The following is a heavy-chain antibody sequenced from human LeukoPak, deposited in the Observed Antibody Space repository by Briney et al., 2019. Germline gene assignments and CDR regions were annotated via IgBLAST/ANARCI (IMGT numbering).Heavy chain of an antibody. CDR2: ISYDGSNK. CDR3: AREPMGVTADY. D-gene: IGHD1-26*01. CDR1: GFTFSSYG. V-gene: IGHV3-30*19. J-gene: IGHJ4*02. Sequence: GGSLRLSCAASGFTFSSYGMHWVRQAPGKGLEWVAVISYDGSNKYYADSVKGRFTISRDNSKNTLYLQMNSLRAEDTAVYYCAREPMGVTADYWGQGTLVTVSS.